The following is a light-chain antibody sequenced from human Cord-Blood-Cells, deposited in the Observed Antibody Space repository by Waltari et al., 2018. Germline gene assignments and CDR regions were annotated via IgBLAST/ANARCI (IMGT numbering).Light chain of an antibody. CDR3: QQIYSPRYT. Sequence: IQMTQSPSTLSASVGDRVTITCRASQRISSYLNWYQQKPGQDPKILIYAASSLQSGDPSRFSVSGTEPDFTRTISSVQPEDFATYECQQIYSPRYTCGRGTKLEIK. J-gene: IGKJ2*01. CDR1: QRISSY. CDR2: AAS. V-gene: IGKV1-39*01.